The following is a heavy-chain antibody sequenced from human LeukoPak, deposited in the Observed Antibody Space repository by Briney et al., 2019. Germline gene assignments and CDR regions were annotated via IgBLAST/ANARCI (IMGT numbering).Heavy chain of an antibody. CDR2: ISGDGGST. V-gene: IGHV3-43*02. CDR1: GFSLSGYG. CDR3: AKDSYSGSYRTGDY. D-gene: IGHD1-26*01. J-gene: IGHJ4*02. Sequence: PGGSLRLSCEASGFSLSGYGMHWVRQAPGKGLEWVSLISGDGGSTYYADSVKGRFTISRNNSKNSLYLQMNSLRTEDTALYYCAKDSYSGSYRTGDYWGQGTLVTVSS.